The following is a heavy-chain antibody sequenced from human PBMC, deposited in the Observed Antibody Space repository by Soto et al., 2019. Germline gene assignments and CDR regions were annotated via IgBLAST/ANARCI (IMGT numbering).Heavy chain of an antibody. Sequence: GGSLRLSCAASGFTFSDHYMDWVRQAPGKGLEWVGRTRNKAKSYTTEYAASVKGRFTISRDDSKNSLYLQMNSLKTEDTAVYYCARGATAATRYYYGLDAWGQGATVTVSS. J-gene: IGHJ6*02. CDR2: TRNKAKSYTT. V-gene: IGHV3-72*01. D-gene: IGHD6-13*01. CDR3: ARGATAATRYYYGLDA. CDR1: GFTFSDHY.